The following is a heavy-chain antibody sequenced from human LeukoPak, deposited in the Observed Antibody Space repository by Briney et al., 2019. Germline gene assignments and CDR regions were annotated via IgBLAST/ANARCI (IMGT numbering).Heavy chain of an antibody. CDR2: IWYDGSNK. V-gene: IGHV3-33*06. J-gene: IGHJ4*02. CDR1: GFTFSSCG. D-gene: IGHD5-18*01. Sequence: GGSLRLSCAASGFTFSSCGMHWVRQAPGKGLEWVAVIWYDGSNKYYADSVKGRFTVSRDNSKNTLYLQMNSLRAEDTAVYYCAKDDERGYSYGIFDYWGQGTLVTVSS. CDR3: AKDDERGYSYGIFDY.